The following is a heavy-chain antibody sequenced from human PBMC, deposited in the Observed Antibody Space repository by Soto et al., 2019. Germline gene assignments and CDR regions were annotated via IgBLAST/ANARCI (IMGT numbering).Heavy chain of an antibody. Sequence: GGSLRLSCAASGFTFSSYGMHWVRQAPGKGLEWVAVIWYDGSNKYYADSVKGRFTISRDNSKNTLYLQMNSLRAEDTAVYYCARDTHPSKPEYGMDVWGQGTTVTVSS. CDR2: IWYDGSNK. CDR1: GFTFSSYG. V-gene: IGHV3-33*01. CDR3: ARDTHPSKPEYGMDV. J-gene: IGHJ6*02.